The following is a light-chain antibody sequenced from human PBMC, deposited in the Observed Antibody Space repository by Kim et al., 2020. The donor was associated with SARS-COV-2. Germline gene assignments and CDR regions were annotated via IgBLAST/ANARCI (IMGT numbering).Light chain of an antibody. V-gene: IGLV2-23*01. Sequence: SPGQAVPIPCTVTSSDVGSYNLVSWYQHHPGKAPKLMIYEGSKRPSGVSNRFSGSKSGNTASLTISGLQAEDEADYYCCSYAGSVVFGGGTQLTVL. CDR2: EGS. CDR3: CSYAGSVV. CDR1: SSDVGSYNL. J-gene: IGLJ2*01.